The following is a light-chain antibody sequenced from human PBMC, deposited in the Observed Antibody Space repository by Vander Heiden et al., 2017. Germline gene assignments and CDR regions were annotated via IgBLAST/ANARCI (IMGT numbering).Light chain of an antibody. CDR3: QSYDNSLSGFWV. CDR1: SSNIGAGYD. J-gene: IGLJ3*02. CDR2: ANI. V-gene: IGLV1-40*01. Sequence: QSVLTQPPSVSGAPGQRVTISCTGSSSNIGAGYDVHWYQQLPGTAPKLLIFANINRPAGVPDRFSGSESGTSASPAITGLQVEDEADYYCQSYDNSLSGFWVFGGGTKLTVL.